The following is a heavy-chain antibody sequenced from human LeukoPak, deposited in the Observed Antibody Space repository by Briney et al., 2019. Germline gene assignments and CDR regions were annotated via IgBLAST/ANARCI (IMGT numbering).Heavy chain of an antibody. CDR1: GFTFSSYW. V-gene: IGHV3-74*01. D-gene: IGHD2-15*01. J-gene: IGHJ6*04. CDR2: INSDGSST. Sequence: GGSLRLSCAASGFTFSSYWMHWVRQAPGKGLVWVSRINSDGSSTSYADSVKGRFTISRDNAKNTLYLQMNSLRAEDTAVYYCARGGSYSPAQIHGMDVWGKGTTVTVSS. CDR3: ARGGSYSPAQIHGMDV.